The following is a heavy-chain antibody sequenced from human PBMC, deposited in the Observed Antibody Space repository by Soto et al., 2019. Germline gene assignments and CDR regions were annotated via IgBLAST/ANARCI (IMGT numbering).Heavy chain of an antibody. CDR2: INHSGSA. Sequence: LSLTCAVYGGSFSGYYWSWIRQPPGEGLEWIGEINHSGSANYNPSLKSRVTISVDTSKNQFSLKLSSVTAADTAVYYCARGSLIVLMVYAQYGMDVWGQGTTVTVSS. CDR1: GGSFSGYY. CDR3: ARGSLIVLMVYAQYGMDV. V-gene: IGHV4-34*01. J-gene: IGHJ6*02. D-gene: IGHD2-8*01.